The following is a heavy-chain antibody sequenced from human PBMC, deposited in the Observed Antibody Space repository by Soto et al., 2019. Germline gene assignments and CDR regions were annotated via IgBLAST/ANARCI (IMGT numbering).Heavy chain of an antibody. CDR1: GFTFSSYA. Sequence: PGGSLRLSCAASGFTFSSYAMSWVRQAPGKGLEWVSAISGSGGSTYYADSVKGRFTISRDNSKNTLYLQMNSLRAEDTAVYYCAKDTLLWFGELNFYGMDVWGQGTTVTVSS. D-gene: IGHD3-10*01. CDR2: ISGSGGST. V-gene: IGHV3-23*01. CDR3: AKDTLLWFGELNFYGMDV. J-gene: IGHJ6*02.